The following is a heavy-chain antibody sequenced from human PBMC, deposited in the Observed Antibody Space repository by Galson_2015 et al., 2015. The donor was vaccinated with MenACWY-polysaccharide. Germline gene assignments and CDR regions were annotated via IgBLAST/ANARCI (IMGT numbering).Heavy chain of an antibody. V-gene: IGHV3-74*01. Sequence: SLRLSCAASGFTFSSYWMHWVRHAPGEGLVWVTRINIDASGISYADSVRGRFTISRDNAKNTLYLEMNSLRAEDTAVYYCAKAGARYCSGSSCNFNWFDPWGQGTLVTVSS. J-gene: IGHJ5*02. CDR3: AKAGARYCSGSSCNFNWFDP. CDR2: INIDASGI. CDR1: GFTFSSYW. D-gene: IGHD2-15*01.